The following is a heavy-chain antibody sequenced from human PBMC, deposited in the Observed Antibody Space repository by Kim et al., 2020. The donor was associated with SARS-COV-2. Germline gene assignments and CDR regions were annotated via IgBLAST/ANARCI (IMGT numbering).Heavy chain of an antibody. J-gene: IGHJ6*02. CDR2: LYADESA. CDR3: ARDRSWVAGATSYNYGMDV. V-gene: IGHV3-66*02. Sequence: GGSLRLSCAASGFSVSSTFMSWVRQAPGKGLEWISVLYADESAYYAESVKSRFTISRDKSKNTLYLRMDSLRTEDTAVYYCARDRSWVAGATSYNYGMDVWGQGTTVTVSS. CDR1: GFSVSSTF. D-gene: IGHD1-1*01.